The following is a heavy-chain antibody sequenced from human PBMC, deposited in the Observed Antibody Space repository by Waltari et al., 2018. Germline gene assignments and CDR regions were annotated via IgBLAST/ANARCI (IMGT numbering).Heavy chain of an antibody. Sequence: QLQLHESGPGLVKPSETLSLTCTVSGASINSTSYYWTWIRQTPGKGLEWIGSIFYSGAAYYNPPLKSRLTISLDTSKSQFSLKLRSVTAADTAIYYCARNFGGYNWQNYYFDSWGQGALVTVSS. V-gene: IGHV4-39*07. CDR1: GASINSTSYY. CDR3: ARNFGGYNWQNYYFDS. J-gene: IGHJ4*02. D-gene: IGHD1-1*01. CDR2: IFYSGAA.